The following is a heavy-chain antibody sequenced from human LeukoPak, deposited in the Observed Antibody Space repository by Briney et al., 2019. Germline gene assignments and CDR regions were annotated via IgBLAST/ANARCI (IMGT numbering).Heavy chain of an antibody. Sequence: PSETLSLTCTVSGGSISSSSYYWGWIRQPPGKGLEWIGSIYYSGSTYYNPSLKSRVTISVDTSKNQFSLKLSSVIAADTAVYYCARGVAALGYWGQGTLVTVSS. D-gene: IGHD6-6*01. CDR2: IYYSGST. CDR1: GGSISSSSYY. V-gene: IGHV4-39*07. CDR3: ARGVAALGY. J-gene: IGHJ4*02.